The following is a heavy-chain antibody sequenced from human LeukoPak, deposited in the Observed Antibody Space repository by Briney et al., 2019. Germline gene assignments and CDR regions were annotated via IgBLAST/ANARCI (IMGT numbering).Heavy chain of an antibody. CDR1: GGSISSYY. CDR2: ISYSGST. J-gene: IGHJ4*02. CDR3: ARDYGLTDGYFDY. V-gene: IGHV4-59*01. D-gene: IGHD3-22*01. Sequence: SETLSLTCTVSGGSISSYYWSWIRQPPGKGLEWIGYISYSGSTNYNPSLKSRVTISVDTSRNQFSLKLSSVTAADTAVYYCARDYGLTDGYFDYWGQGALVTVSS.